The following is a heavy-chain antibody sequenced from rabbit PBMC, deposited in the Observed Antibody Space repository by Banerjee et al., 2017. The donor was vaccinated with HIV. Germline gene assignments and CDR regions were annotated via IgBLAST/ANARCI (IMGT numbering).Heavy chain of an antibody. D-gene: IGHD6-1*01. V-gene: IGHV1S40*01. Sequence: QSLQESGGGLFQPGGSLALTCKASGFSLSNNYYMCWVRQAPGKGLEWIGCIYVGDGDTYYASWAKGRFTISKTSSTTVTLQMTSLTAADTATYFCARDGYAGYGYATGFKLWGQGTLVTVS. CDR1: GFSLSNNYY. J-gene: IGHJ4*01. CDR2: IYVGDGDT. CDR3: ARDGYAGYGYATGFKL.